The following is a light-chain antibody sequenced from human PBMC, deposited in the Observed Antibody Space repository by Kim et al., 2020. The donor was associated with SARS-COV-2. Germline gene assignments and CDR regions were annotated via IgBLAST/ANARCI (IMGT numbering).Light chain of an antibody. V-gene: IGLV2-11*01. CDR2: DVT. CDR1: SSDVGGYNY. J-gene: IGLJ3*02. CDR3: CSYAGAYTYWV. Sequence: HSVTISCTGTSSDVGGYNYVSWYQHHPGKAPKIMIYDVTKRPSGVPDRFSGSKSGNTASLTISGLQTEDEADYYCCSYAGAYTYWVFGGGTQLTVL.